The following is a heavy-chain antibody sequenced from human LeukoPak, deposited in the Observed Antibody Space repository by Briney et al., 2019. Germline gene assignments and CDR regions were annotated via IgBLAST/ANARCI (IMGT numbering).Heavy chain of an antibody. V-gene: IGHV3-7*01. CDR3: ARARVVVNRYNWFDP. CDR2: IKQDGSEK. Sequence: GGSLRLSCAASGFTFSSYWMSWVRQAPGKGLEWVANIKQDGSEKYYVDSVKGRFTISRDNAKNSLYLQMNSLRAEDTAVYYFARARVVVNRYNWFDPWGQGTLVTVSS. J-gene: IGHJ5*02. CDR1: GFTFSSYW. D-gene: IGHD3-22*01.